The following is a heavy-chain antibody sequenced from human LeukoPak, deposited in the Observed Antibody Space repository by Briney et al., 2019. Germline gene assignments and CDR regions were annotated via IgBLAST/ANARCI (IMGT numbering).Heavy chain of an antibody. CDR3: ARDYDILTGWDFDY. CDR1: GGSISSSSYY. CDR2: INSDGSST. D-gene: IGHD3-9*01. V-gene: IGHV3-74*01. Sequence: ETLSLTCTVSGGSISSSSYYWGWVRQAPGKGLVWVSRINSDGSSTSYADSVKGRFTISRDNAKNTLYLQMNSLRAEDTAVYYCARDYDILTGWDFDYWGQGTLVTVSS. J-gene: IGHJ4*02.